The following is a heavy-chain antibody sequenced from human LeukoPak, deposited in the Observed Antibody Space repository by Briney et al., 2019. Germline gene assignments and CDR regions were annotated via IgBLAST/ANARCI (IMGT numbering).Heavy chain of an antibody. CDR3: ARDRVNYDSSGIDV. CDR2: ISAYNGNT. CDR1: GYTFTSYG. Sequence: ASVKVSCKASGYTFTSYGISWVRQAPGQGLEWMGWISAYNGNTNYAQKLQGRVTITTDTSTSTAYMELRRLRSDDTAVYYCARDRVNYDSSGIDVWGQGTTVTVSS. J-gene: IGHJ6*02. V-gene: IGHV1-18*01. D-gene: IGHD3-22*01.